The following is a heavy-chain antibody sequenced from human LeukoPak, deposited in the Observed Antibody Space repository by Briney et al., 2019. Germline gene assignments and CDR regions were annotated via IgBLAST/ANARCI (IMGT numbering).Heavy chain of an antibody. CDR1: GGSISSSSYY. CDR2: IYYSGST. CDR3: ARSPLEYYFDY. V-gene: IGHV4-39*01. J-gene: IGHJ4*02. Sequence: PSETLSLTCTVSGGSISSSSYYWGWIRQPPGKGLEWIGSIYYSGSTYYNPSLKSRVTISVDTSKNQFSLKLSSVTAADTAVYYCARSPLEYYFDYWGQGTPVTVSS. D-gene: IGHD3-3*01.